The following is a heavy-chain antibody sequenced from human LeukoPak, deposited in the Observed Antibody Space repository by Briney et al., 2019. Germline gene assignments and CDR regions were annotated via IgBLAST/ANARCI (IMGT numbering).Heavy chain of an antibody. CDR1: GFTFSSYA. Sequence: GRSLRLSCAASGFTFSSYAMHWVRQAPGKGLEWVANIKQDGSEKYYVDSVKGRFTISRDNAKNSLYLQMNSLRAEDTAVYYCARNRPMYYYDTSGPIDYWGQGTLVTVSS. CDR3: ARNRPMYYYDTSGPIDY. V-gene: IGHV3-7*01. D-gene: IGHD3-22*01. J-gene: IGHJ4*02. CDR2: IKQDGSEK.